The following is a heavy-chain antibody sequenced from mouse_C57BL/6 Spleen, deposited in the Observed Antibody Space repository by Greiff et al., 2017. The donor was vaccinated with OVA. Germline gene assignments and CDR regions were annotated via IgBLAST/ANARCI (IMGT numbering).Heavy chain of an antibody. CDR2: IYPGDGDT. D-gene: IGHD2-4*01. Sequence: VKLMESGAELVKPGASVKISCKASGYAFSSYWMNWVKQRPGKGLEWIGQIYPGDGDTNYNGKFKGKATLTAGKSSSTAYMQLSSLTSEDSAIYCCARGGYGYDYDRSLYAMDYWGQGTSVTVSS. V-gene: IGHV1-80*01. CDR1: GYAFSSYW. CDR3: ARGGYGYDYDRSLYAMDY. J-gene: IGHJ4*01.